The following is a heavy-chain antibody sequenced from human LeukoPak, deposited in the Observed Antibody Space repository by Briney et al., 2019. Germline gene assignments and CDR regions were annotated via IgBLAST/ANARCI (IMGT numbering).Heavy chain of an antibody. Sequence: ASVNVSCTVSVYTLTELSMHWVRPAPGQGREWMGGFDPEDGETIYAQKFQGRVTMTEDTSTDTAYVELSGLRSEDTAVYYCATGRRDYYYDRSGSYYIDYWGQGTLVTASS. CDR3: ATGRRDYYYDRSGSYYIDY. D-gene: IGHD3-22*01. CDR1: VYTLTELS. J-gene: IGHJ4*02. CDR2: FDPEDGET. V-gene: IGHV1-24*01.